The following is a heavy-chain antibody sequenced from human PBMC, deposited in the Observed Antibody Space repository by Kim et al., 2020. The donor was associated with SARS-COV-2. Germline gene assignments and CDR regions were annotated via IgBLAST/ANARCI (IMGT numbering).Heavy chain of an antibody. D-gene: IGHD1-26*01. V-gene: IGHV3-7*01. CDR1: GFTFSSYW. CDR3: AREYTRSKGAATDY. J-gene: IGHJ4*02. CDR2: IKQDGSEK. Sequence: GGSLRLSCAASGFTFSSYWMSWVRQAPGKGLEWVANIKQDGSEKYYVDSVKGRFTISRDNARNSLSLQMNSLAAEDAAVYYCAREYTRSKGAATDYWGQGARATVSS.